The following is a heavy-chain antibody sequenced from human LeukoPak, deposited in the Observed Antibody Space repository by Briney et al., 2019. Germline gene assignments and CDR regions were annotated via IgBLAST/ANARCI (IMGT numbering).Heavy chain of an antibody. CDR1: GFTFSNEA. J-gene: IGHJ4*02. V-gene: IGHV3-23*01. D-gene: IGHD4-11*01. CDR2: ISPGGGTT. Sequence: GGSLKLSCAVSGFTFSNEAMGWVRQLRGGGLEWVSTISPGGGTTYYAESMKGRFTISRDNSKSTLYLEMNSLRVEDTAVYYCTKVRSGSSNWALRIFDYWGQGALVTVSS. CDR3: TKVRSGSSNWALRIFDY.